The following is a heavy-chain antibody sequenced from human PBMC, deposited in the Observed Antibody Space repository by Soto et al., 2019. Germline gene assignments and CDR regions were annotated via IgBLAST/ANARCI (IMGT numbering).Heavy chain of an antibody. V-gene: IGHV3-13*01. CDR3: ARACTYYDFWSGYYRSSYYYYYYMDV. Sequence: GGSLRLSCAASGFTFSSYDMHWVRQATGKGLEWVSAIGTAGDTYYPGSVKGRFTISRENAKNSLYLPMNSLRAGDTAVYYCARACTYYDFWSGYYRSSYYYYYYMDVWGKGTTVTVSS. J-gene: IGHJ6*03. D-gene: IGHD3-3*01. CDR1: GFTFSSYD. CDR2: IGTAGDT.